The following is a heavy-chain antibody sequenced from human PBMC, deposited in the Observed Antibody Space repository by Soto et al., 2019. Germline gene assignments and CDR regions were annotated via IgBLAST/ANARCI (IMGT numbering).Heavy chain of an antibody. D-gene: IGHD2-15*01. CDR1: GFSLSNARMG. CDR3: ARIPGGPDLGDDYYYYGMDV. V-gene: IGHV2-26*01. J-gene: IGHJ6*02. Sequence: VSGPTLVNPTETLTLTCTVSGFSLSNARMGVSRIRQPPGKALEWLAHIFSNDEKSYSTSLKSRLTISKDTSKSQVVLTMTNMDPVDTATYYCARIPGGPDLGDDYYYYGMDVWGQGTTVTVSS. CDR2: IFSNDEK.